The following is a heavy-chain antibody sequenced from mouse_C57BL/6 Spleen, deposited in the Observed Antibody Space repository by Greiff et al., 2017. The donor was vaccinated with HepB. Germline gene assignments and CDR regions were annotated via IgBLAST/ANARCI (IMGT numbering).Heavy chain of an antibody. Sequence: QLQQSGPELVKPGASVKISCKASGYTFTDYYINWVKQRPGQGLEWIGWIFPGSGSTYYNEKFKGKATLTVDKSSSTAYMLLSSLTSEDSAVYFCARRATVVANAMDYWGQGTSVTVSS. CDR2: IFPGSGST. D-gene: IGHD1-1*01. V-gene: IGHV1-75*01. CDR1: GYTFTDYY. J-gene: IGHJ4*01. CDR3: ARRATVVANAMDY.